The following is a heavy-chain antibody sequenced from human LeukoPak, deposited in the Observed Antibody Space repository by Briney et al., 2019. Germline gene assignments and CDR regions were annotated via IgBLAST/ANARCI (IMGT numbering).Heavy chain of an antibody. CDR1: GYTFTSYY. CDR3: ARGARPWYDSSGYPYYFDY. CDR2: INPSGGST. J-gene: IGHJ4*02. Sequence: ASVKVSCKASGYTFTSYYMHWVRQAPGQGLEWMGIINPSGGSTSYAQKFQGRVTMTRDTSTSTVYMELSSPRSEDTAVYYCARGARPWYDSSGYPYYFDYWGQGTLVTVSS. D-gene: IGHD3-22*01. V-gene: IGHV1-46*01.